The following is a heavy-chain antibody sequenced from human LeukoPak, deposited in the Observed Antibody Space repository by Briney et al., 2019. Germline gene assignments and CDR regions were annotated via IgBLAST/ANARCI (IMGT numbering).Heavy chain of an antibody. CDR2: IYYSGST. CDR1: GGSISSGGYY. Sequence: SETLSLTCTVSGGSISSGGYYWSWLRQHPGQGLEWIGYIYYSGSTYYNPSLKSRVTISVDTSKNQFSLKLSSVTAADTAVYYCARESVATIQRGFDYWGQGALVTVSS. J-gene: IGHJ4*02. CDR3: ARESVATIQRGFDY. V-gene: IGHV4-31*03. D-gene: IGHD5-12*01.